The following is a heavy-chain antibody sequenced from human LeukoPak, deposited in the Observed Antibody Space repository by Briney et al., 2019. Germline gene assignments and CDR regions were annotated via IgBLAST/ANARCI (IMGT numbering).Heavy chain of an antibody. D-gene: IGHD6-13*01. CDR2: IKQDGSEK. V-gene: IGHV3-7*01. Sequence: PGGSLRLSCAVSGFTFSSYRMSWVRQAPGKGLEWVANIKQDGSEKYYVDSVKGRFTISRDNAKNSLYLQMNSLRAEDTAVYYCAREEYSSSWSIYYYYMDVWGKGTTVTVSS. J-gene: IGHJ6*03. CDR3: AREEYSSSWSIYYYYMDV. CDR1: GFTFSSYR.